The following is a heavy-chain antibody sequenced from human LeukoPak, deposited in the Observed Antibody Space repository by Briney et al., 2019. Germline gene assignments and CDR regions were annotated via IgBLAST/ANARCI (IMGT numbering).Heavy chain of an antibody. CDR1: GFTFSSFQ. CDR3: ARTPTYYDILTDYPYYFDY. V-gene: IGHV3-48*03. CDR2: IYSSGSIM. J-gene: IGHJ4*02. Sequence: GGSLRLSCVASGFTFSSFQMNWVRQAPGKGLEWVSYIYSSGSIMFYADSVKGRFTISRDNAKNSLYLHMNSLRAEDTAVYYCARTPTYYDILTDYPYYFDYWGQGTLVTVSS. D-gene: IGHD3-9*01.